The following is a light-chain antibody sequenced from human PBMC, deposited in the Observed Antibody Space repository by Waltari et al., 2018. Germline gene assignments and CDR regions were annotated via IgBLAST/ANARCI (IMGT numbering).Light chain of an antibody. Sequence: IQMTRPPSSLPAPEGDRATTICLASRVIGYTLAWYRQKPWKVPKVLIDKASTLQSGVPSRFSGSGSGTDFTLTISSLQPEDFASYYCQHGYGILVTFGGGTKVEIK. J-gene: IGKJ4*01. CDR1: RVIGYT. CDR3: QHGYGILVT. V-gene: IGKV1-6*01. CDR2: KAS.